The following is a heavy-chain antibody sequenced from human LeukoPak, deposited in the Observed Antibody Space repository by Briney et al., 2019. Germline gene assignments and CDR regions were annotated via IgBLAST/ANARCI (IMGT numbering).Heavy chain of an antibody. J-gene: IGHJ5*02. D-gene: IGHD1-26*01. V-gene: IGHV4-59*08. CDR3: ARRGGSGSSYCFDP. Sequence: PSGTLSLTCTVSGGTISNYYWSWIRQPPGKGLEWIGYVYASGSTKYNPSLNSRVTISLDSSKSQFSLRLSSVTVADTAVYYCARRGGSGSSYCFDPWGQGTLVTVSS. CDR1: GGTISNYY. CDR2: VYASGST.